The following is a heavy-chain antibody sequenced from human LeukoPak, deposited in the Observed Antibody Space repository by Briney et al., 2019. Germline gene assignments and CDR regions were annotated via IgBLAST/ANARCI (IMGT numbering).Heavy chain of an antibody. CDR2: IYTGGGT. CDR1: GFTVSSNY. Sequence: GGSLRLSCAASGFTVSSNYMSWVRQAPGKGLEWVSVIYTGGGTYYADSVKGRFTISRDNSKNTLFLQMSSLRAEDTAVYYCRGIAVAGTLLRDFDYWGQGTLVTVSS. D-gene: IGHD6-19*01. V-gene: IGHV3-53*01. J-gene: IGHJ4*02. CDR3: RGIAVAGTLLRDFDY.